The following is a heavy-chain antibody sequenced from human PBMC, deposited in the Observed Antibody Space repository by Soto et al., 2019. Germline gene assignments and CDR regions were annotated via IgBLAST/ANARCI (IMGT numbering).Heavy chain of an antibody. D-gene: IGHD4-4*01. CDR2: IGGSGETT. V-gene: IGHV3-23*01. Sequence: GESLKISCAASGFFFSGSAMSWVRQAPGKGLEWVSTIGGSGETTYYADSVRGRFTISRDNSKNTLYLQMNSLRADDTAVYYCAKGWGYSNYYFDYWGQGTLVTVSA. CDR1: GFFFSGSA. J-gene: IGHJ4*02. CDR3: AKGWGYSNYYFDY.